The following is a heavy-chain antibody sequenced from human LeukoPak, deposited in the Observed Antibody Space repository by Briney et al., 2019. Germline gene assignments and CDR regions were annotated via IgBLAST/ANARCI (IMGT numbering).Heavy chain of an antibody. CDR3: ARATYYYDSSGYYYGSTDAFDI. V-gene: IGHV3-21*01. J-gene: IGHJ3*02. Sequence: GGSLRLSCAASGLTSSSYSMNWVRQAPGKGLEWVSSISSSSSYIYYADSVKGRFTISRDNAKNSLYLQMNSLRAEDTAVYYCARATYYYDSSGYYYGSTDAFDIWGQGTMVTVSS. CDR2: ISSSSSYI. CDR1: GLTSSSYS. D-gene: IGHD3-22*01.